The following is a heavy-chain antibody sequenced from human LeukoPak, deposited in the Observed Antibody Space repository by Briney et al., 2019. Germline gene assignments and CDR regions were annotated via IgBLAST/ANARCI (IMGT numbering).Heavy chain of an antibody. V-gene: IGHV3-30*02. CDR1: GFTFSSYD. Sequence: PGGSLRLSCAASGFTFSSYDMHWVRQAPGKGLEWVAGIHYDGNNKYYAESVKGRFTISRDNSKNTLYLQMNSLRDEDTAVYYCAKDWVVRGVISYWGQGTLVTVSS. CDR3: AKDWVVRGVISY. D-gene: IGHD3-10*01. CDR2: IHYDGNNK. J-gene: IGHJ4*02.